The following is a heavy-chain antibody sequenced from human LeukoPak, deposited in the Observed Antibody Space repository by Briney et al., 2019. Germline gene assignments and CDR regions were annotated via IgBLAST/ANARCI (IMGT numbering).Heavy chain of an antibody. CDR3: ARQGGYDSSGYYSRGYHYYGMDV. V-gene: IGHV4-59*08. J-gene: IGHJ6*02. D-gene: IGHD3-22*01. Sequence: PAETLSLTCTVSGGSISSYYWSWIRQPPGKGLEWIGYIYYSGSTDYKPSLKSRVTLSVDTSKNQFSLKLSSVTAADTAVYYCARQGGYDSSGYYSRGYHYYGMDVWGQGTTVTVA. CDR1: GGSISSYY. CDR2: IYYSGST.